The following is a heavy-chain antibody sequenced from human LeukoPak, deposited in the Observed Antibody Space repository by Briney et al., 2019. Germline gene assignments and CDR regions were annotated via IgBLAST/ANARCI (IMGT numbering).Heavy chain of an antibody. CDR1: GGSFSGYY. D-gene: IGHD3-10*01. Sequence: SETLSLTCAVYGGSFSGYYWSWIRQPPGKGLEWIGEINHSGSTNYNPSLKSRVTISVDTSKNQFSLKLSSVTAADTAVYYCARSEFTWGEYFDLWGRGTLVTVSS. V-gene: IGHV4-34*01. CDR3: ARSEFTWGEYFDL. J-gene: IGHJ2*01. CDR2: INHSGST.